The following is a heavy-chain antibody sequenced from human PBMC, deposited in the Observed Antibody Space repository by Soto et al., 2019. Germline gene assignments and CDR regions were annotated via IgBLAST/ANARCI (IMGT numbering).Heavy chain of an antibody. CDR3: AKDIRGYSSGWTVAFDI. CDR2: ISWNSGSI. Sequence: EVQLVESGGGLVQPGRSLRLSCAASGFTFDDYVMHWVRQAPGKGMEWVSGISWNSGSIGYADSVKGRFTISRDNAKNSLYLQMNSLRAEDTALYYCAKDIRGYSSGWTVAFDIWGQGTMVTVSS. J-gene: IGHJ3*02. CDR1: GFTFDDYV. D-gene: IGHD6-19*01. V-gene: IGHV3-9*01.